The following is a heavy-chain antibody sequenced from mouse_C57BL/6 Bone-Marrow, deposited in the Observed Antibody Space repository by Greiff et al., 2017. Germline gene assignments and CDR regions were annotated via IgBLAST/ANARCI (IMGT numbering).Heavy chain of an antibody. D-gene: IGHD2-1*01. V-gene: IGHV1-81*01. Sequence: QVQLQQSGAELARPGASVKLSCKASGYTFTSYGISWVKQRTGQGLEWIGEIYPRSGNTYYNEKFKGKATLTADKSSSTAYIELRSLTSEDSAVYFCARNYYGKRYAMDYWGQGTSVTVSS. CDR1: GYTFTSYG. CDR3: ARNYYGKRYAMDY. CDR2: IYPRSGNT. J-gene: IGHJ4*01.